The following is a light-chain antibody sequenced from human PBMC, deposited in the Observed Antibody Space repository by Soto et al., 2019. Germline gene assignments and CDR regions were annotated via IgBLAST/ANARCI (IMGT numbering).Light chain of an antibody. CDR2: KAS. Sequence: DIPMTQSPSTLSASIGDRVTITCRASQNIKNWLAWYQQKPGKAPKLLIYKASNLEDGVPSRFSGSGSGTEFTLTISCLQPDDYGTYYCQQYKSFSEVTFGGGTRVEVK. V-gene: IGKV1-5*03. CDR1: QNIKNW. J-gene: IGKJ4*01. CDR3: QQYKSFSEVT.